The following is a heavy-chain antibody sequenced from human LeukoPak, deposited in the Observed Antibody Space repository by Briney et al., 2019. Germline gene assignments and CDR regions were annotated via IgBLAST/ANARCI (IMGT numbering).Heavy chain of an antibody. CDR1: GYTFTSYD. J-gene: IGHJ6*03. CDR3: ARGLEWELPRNYYYMDV. CDR2: MNPNSGNT. V-gene: IGHV1-8*03. Sequence: ASLKVSCKASGYTFTSYDINWVRQATGQGLEWMGWMNPNSGNTGYAQKFQGRVTITRNTSISTAYMELSSLRSEDTAVYYCARGLEWELPRNYYYMDVWGKGTTVTVSS. D-gene: IGHD1-26*01.